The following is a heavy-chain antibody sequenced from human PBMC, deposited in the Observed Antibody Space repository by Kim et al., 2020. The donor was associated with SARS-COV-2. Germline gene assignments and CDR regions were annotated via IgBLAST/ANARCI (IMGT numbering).Heavy chain of an antibody. CDR2: ISYDGSNK. D-gene: IGHD6-19*01. V-gene: IGHV3-30*18. CDR3: AKGLRAGRFSYYFDY. CDR1: GFTFSSYG. J-gene: IGHJ4*02. Sequence: GGSLRLSCAASGFTFSSYGMHWVRQAPGKGLEWVAVISYDGSNKYYADSVKGRFTISRDNSKNTLYLQMNSLRAEDTAVYYCAKGLRAGRFSYYFDYWGQGTLVTVSS.